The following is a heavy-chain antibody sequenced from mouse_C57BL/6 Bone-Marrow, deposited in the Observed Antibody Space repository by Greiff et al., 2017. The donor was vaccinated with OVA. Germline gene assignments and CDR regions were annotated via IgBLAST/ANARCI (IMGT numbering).Heavy chain of an antibody. CDR2: IDPEDGET. D-gene: IGHD3-2*02. CDR3: ASPAQNYFDY. V-gene: IGHV14-2*01. J-gene: IGHJ2*01. Sequence: VQLRTEQGLEWIGRIDPEDGETKYAPKFQGKATITADTSSNTAYLQLSSLTSEDTAVYYCASPAQNYFDYWGQGTTLTVSS.